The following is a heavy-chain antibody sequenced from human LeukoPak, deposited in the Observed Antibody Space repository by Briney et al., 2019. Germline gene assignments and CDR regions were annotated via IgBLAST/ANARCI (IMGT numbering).Heavy chain of an antibody. CDR3: AREMEGDYGSGTFFDH. V-gene: IGHV3-11*01. Sequence: AGGSLRLSCAASEFVLSDYYMSWIRQAPGKGLEWISYISSGGSTISYADSVRGRFTISRDNAKNSLYLQMNSLRAEDTAVYYCAREMEGDYGSGTFFDHWGQGTLVTVSS. CDR2: ISSGGSTI. CDR1: EFVLSDYY. D-gene: IGHD3-10*01. J-gene: IGHJ4*02.